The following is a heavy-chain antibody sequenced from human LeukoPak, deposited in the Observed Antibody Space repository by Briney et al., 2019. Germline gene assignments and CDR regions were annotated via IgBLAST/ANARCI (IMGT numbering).Heavy chain of an antibody. CDR2: IYYSGST. J-gene: IGHJ6*02. CDR1: GGSISSGDYY. D-gene: IGHD5-12*01. CDR3: VRGDSGYDFYYYYGMDV. V-gene: IGHV4-30-4*01. Sequence: SETLSLTCTVSGGSISSGDYYWSWIRQPPGKGLEWIGYIYYSGSTYYNPSLKSRVTISVDTSKNQFSLKLSSVTAADTAVYYCVRGDSGYDFYYYYGMDVWGQGTTVTVSS.